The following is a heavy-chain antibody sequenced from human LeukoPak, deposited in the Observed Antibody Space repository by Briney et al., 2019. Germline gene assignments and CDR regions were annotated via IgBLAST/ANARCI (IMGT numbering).Heavy chain of an antibody. CDR2: ISAYNGNT. D-gene: IGHD6-19*01. V-gene: IGHV1-18*01. CDR1: GYTFTSYG. CDR3: ARVSSSGWSGGAFDI. Sequence: ASVKVSCKASGYTFTSYGISWVRQAPGQGLEWMGWISAYNGNTNYAQKLQGRVTMTTDTSTSTAYMELRSLRSDDTAVYYCARVSSSGWSGGAFDIWGQGTMVTVSS. J-gene: IGHJ3*02.